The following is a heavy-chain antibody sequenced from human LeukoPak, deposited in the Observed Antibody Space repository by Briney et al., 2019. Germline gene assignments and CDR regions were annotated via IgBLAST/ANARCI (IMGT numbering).Heavy chain of an antibody. CDR3: AREERVHYYYYMDV. CDR1: GGSISSGSYY. J-gene: IGHJ6*03. CDR2: IYTCGST. Sequence: PSETLSLTCTVSGGSISSGSYYWSWIRQPAGKGLEWIGRIYTCGSTNYNPSLKSRVTISVDTSKNQFSLKLSSVTAADTAVYYCAREERVHYYYYMDVWGKGTTVTVSS. V-gene: IGHV4-61*02.